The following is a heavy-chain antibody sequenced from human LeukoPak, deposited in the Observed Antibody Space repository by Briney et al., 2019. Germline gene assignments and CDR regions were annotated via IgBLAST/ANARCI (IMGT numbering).Heavy chain of an antibody. CDR3: ARGVLLWFGELAGPYYYYMDV. CDR1: GYSISSGYY. CDR2: IYHSGST. J-gene: IGHJ6*03. D-gene: IGHD3-10*01. Sequence: SETLSLTCTVSGYSISSGYYWGWIRQPPGKGLEWIGSIYHSGSTNYNPSLKSRVIISVDKSKNQFSLKLSSVTAADTAVYYCARGVLLWFGELAGPYYYYMDVWGKGTTVTVSS. V-gene: IGHV4-38-2*02.